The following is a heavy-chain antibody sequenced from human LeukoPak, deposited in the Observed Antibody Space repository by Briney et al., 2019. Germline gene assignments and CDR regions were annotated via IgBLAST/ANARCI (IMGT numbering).Heavy chain of an antibody. CDR1: GFTFSSYA. CDR3: ARAQLPAAINWFDP. J-gene: IGHJ5*02. CDR2: IIPIFGIA. D-gene: IGHD2-2*01. V-gene: IGHV1-69*04. Sequence: GASVRVSCKASGFTFSSYAMNWVRQAPGQGLEWIGRIIPIFGIANYAQKFQGRVTITADKSTSTAYMELSSLRSEDTAVYYCARAQLPAAINWFDPWGQGTLVTVSS.